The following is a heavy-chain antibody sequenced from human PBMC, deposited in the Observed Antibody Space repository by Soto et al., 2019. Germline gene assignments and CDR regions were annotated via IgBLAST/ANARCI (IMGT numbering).Heavy chain of an antibody. D-gene: IGHD4-4*01. CDR2: INPNSGGT. V-gene: IGHV1-2*02. CDR3: ARNGYDYSNYESDY. Sequence: ASVKVSCKASGYTFTGYYMHWVRQAPGQGLEWMGWINPNSGGTNYAQKFQGRVAMTRDTSISTAYMELSRLRSDDTAVYYCARNGYDYSNYESDYWGQGTLVTVSS. CDR1: GYTFTGYY. J-gene: IGHJ4*02.